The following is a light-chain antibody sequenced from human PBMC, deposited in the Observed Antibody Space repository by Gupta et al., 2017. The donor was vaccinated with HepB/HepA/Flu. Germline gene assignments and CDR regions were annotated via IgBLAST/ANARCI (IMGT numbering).Light chain of an antibody. CDR3: LQDYNSPRT. J-gene: IGKJ1*01. V-gene: IGKV1-6*02. CDR1: QGIRND. Sequence: IHMTHSPSSLSASVVDRVTFTCRASQGIRNDLAWYQQKPGKAPKLLIYAASRLQSGVPSRFSGSGSGTDFTLTISSLQPEDFATYYCLQDYNSPRTFGQGTKVEIK. CDR2: AAS.